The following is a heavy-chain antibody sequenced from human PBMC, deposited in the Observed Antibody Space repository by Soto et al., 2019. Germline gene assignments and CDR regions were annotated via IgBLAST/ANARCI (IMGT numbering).Heavy chain of an antibody. V-gene: IGHV4-34*01. CDR3: ARGRDGGAAN. J-gene: IGHJ4*02. CDR1: GGSFSGYY. Sequence: QVQLQQWGAGLLKPSETLSLTCAVYGGSFSGYYWSWIRQPPGKGLEWIGEINPSGSTNYTPSLKXRATRSGDTPNNPVSLKLTSVTAADTAVYYCARGRDGGAANWGQGTLVTVSS. CDR2: INPSGST. D-gene: IGHD2-15*01.